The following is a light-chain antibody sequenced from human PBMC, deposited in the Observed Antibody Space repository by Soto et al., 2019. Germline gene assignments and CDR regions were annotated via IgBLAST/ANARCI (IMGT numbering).Light chain of an antibody. V-gene: IGKV1-39*01. CDR1: QSISGY. J-gene: IGKJ5*01. CDR3: QQSYSTIT. Sequence: DIQMTQSPSSLSASVGDRVTITCRASQSISGYLNWYQQKPGKAPKLLIYAASSLQSGVPSRFSGSGSATDFTLTISSLQPEDFATYYCQQSYSTITFGQGTRLEI. CDR2: AAS.